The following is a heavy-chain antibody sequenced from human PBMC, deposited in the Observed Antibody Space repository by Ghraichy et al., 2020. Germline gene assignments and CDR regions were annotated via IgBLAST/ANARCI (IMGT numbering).Heavy chain of an antibody. CDR1: GGSISSYL. Sequence: SETLSLTCTVSGGSISSYLWNWIRQPAGKGVEWIGHIYTSGSTTYNPSLKSRATMSVDTSKNQFSLKLTSVTAADTAVYYCARDLKMALAGRYYYYYAMDVWGQGTTVTVSS. V-gene: IGHV4-4*07. J-gene: IGHJ6*02. D-gene: IGHD6-19*01. CDR3: ARDLKMALAGRYYYYYAMDV. CDR2: IYTSGST.